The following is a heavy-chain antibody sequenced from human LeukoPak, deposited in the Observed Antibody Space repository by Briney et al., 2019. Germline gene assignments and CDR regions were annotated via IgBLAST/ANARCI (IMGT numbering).Heavy chain of an antibody. CDR1: GGSFSGYY. CDR3: ARVSGRFTWYFDL. J-gene: IGHJ2*01. CDR2: INHSGST. Sequence: SETLSLNCAVYGGSFSGYYWSWIRQPPGKGLEWIGEINHSGSTNYNPSLKSRVTISVDTSKNQFSLKLSSVTAADTAVYYCARVSGRFTWYFDLWGRGTLVTVSS. V-gene: IGHV4-34*01.